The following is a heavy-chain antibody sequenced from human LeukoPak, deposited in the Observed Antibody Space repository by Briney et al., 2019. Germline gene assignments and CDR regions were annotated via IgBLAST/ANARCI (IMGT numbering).Heavy chain of an antibody. D-gene: IGHD5-24*01. J-gene: IGHJ4*02. V-gene: IGHV4-4*07. CDR2: IYTTGST. CDR1: NGSISTNY. Sequence: SETLSLTCTVSNGSISTNYWSWIRQPAGKGLEWIGRIYTTGSTNYNPSLRSRVTMSVDTSQNQFSLKLSSVTAADTAVYYCARAERWLQLYYFDSWGQGTLVTVSS. CDR3: ARAERWLQLYYFDS.